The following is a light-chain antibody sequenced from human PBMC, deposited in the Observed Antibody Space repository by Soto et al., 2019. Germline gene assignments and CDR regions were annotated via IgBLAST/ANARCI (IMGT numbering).Light chain of an antibody. V-gene: IGKV1-39*01. CDR1: QRVSSF. J-gene: IGKJ2*01. CDR3: QQSYNTPYT. CDR2: AAS. Sequence: DIQMTQSPSSLSASVGDRVTLTCRASQRVSSFLNWYQQKPGKAPKVLIYAASSLQSGVPSRFSGSGSGTDFTLTISSLQPEDFATYSCQQSYNTPYTFGQGTKLEIK.